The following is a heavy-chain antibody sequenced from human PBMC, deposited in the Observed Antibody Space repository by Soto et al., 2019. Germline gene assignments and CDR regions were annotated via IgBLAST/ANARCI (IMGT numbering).Heavy chain of an antibody. Sequence: GASVKVSCKASGGTFSSYAISWVRQAPGQGLEWMGWIIAYNGNTNYAQTLQGRVSMSTDTSTNTAYMELRSLRSDDTAMYYCARGGYYDSSGSRNYHYYGMNVWGQGTTVTVSS. D-gene: IGHD3-22*01. CDR1: GGTFSSYA. CDR2: IIAYNGNT. CDR3: ARGGYYDSSGSRNYHYYGMNV. V-gene: IGHV1-18*01. J-gene: IGHJ6*02.